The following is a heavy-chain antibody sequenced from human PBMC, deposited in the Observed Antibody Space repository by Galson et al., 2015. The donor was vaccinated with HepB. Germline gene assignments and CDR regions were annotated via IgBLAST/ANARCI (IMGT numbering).Heavy chain of an antibody. CDR2: ISYDGSNK. CDR1: GFTFSSYG. CDR3: AKDVEEILGYCSSTSCYNYYYYYMDV. V-gene: IGHV3-30*18. D-gene: IGHD2-2*02. Sequence: SLRLSCAASGFTFSSYGMHWVRQAPGKGLEWVAVISYDGSNKYYADSVKGRFTISRDNSKNTLYLQMNSLRAEDTAVYYCAKDVEEILGYCSSTSCYNYYYYYMDVWGKGTTVTVSS. J-gene: IGHJ6*03.